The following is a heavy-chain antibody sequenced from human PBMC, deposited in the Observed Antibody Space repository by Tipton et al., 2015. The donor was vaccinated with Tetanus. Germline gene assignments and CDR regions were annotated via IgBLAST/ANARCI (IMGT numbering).Heavy chain of an antibody. CDR2: IFHTGGT. V-gene: IGHV4-30-2*06. CDR1: GGSINNGAYT. Sequence: TLSLTCTVSGGSINNGAYTWSWIRQSPGKGLEWIGYIFHTGGTYYNPSLKSRVTISVDGPKNQFSLNLKSVTAADTAVYYCARSHGSVGFLLFDSWGQGTLVTVSS. D-gene: IGHD3-10*01. J-gene: IGHJ5*01. CDR3: ARSHGSVGFLLFDS.